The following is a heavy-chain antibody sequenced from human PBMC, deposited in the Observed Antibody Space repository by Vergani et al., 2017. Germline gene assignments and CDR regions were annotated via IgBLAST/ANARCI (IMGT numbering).Heavy chain of an antibody. CDR1: GGSISSSSYY. CDR3: ARHLAYCGGDCYPYYYGMDV. Sequence: QLQLQESGPGLVKPSETLSLTCTVSGGSISSSSYYLVCIRQPPGKGLDWIGSIYYSGSTYYNPSLKSLVTISVDTSKNQFCLKLSSVTAADTAVYYCARHLAYCGGDCYPYYYGMDVWGQGTTVTVSS. J-gene: IGHJ6*02. V-gene: IGHV4-39*01. D-gene: IGHD2-21*02. CDR2: IYYSGST.